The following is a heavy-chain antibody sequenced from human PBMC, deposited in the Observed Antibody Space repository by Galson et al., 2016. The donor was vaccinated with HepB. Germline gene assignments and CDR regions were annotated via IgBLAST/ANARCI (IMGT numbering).Heavy chain of an antibody. CDR3: ARGGVDSGFDWGGYNWFDP. Sequence: SVKVSCKASGGTFSSYTISWVRQAPGQGLEWMGGVIPIFGTANYAQKFQGRVTITADESTSTAYIELSSLISEDTAVYYCARGGVDSGFDWGGYNWFDPWGQGTLVTVSS. J-gene: IGHJ5*02. CDR2: VIPIFGTA. CDR1: GGTFSSYT. V-gene: IGHV1-69*13. D-gene: IGHD5-12*01.